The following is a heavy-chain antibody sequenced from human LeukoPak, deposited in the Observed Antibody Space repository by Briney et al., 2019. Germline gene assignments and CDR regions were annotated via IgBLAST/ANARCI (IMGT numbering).Heavy chain of an antibody. J-gene: IGHJ3*02. CDR3: ERDPPFITMIVVRGDAFDI. V-gene: IGHV1-18*01. CDR1: GYTFTSYG. CDR2: ISAYNGNT. Sequence: ASVKVSCKASGYTFTSYGISWVRQAPGQGLEWMGWISAYNGNTNYAQKLQGRATMTTDTSTSTANMELRILLCGDTAVYYCERDPPFITMIVVRGDAFDIWGQGTMVTVSS. D-gene: IGHD3-22*01.